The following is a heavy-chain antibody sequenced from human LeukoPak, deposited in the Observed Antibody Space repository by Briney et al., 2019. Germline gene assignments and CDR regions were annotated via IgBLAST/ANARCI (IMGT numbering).Heavy chain of an antibody. CDR1: GYTLTELS. J-gene: IGHJ4*02. CDR2: FDPEDGET. V-gene: IGHV1-24*01. Sequence: GASVKVSCKVSGYTLTELSMHWVRQAPGKGLGWMGGFDPEDGETIYAQKFQGRVTMTEDTSTDTAYMELSSLRSEDTAVYYCATGRTERELQNRAPGANYWGQGTLVTVSS. D-gene: IGHD1-26*01. CDR3: ATGRTERELQNRAPGANY.